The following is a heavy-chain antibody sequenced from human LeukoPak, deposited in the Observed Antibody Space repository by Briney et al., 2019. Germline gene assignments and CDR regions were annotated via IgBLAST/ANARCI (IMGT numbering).Heavy chain of an antibody. CDR3: ARGYYYDSSGYYGRAYYFDY. CDR2: INPNSGGT. D-gene: IGHD3-22*01. CDR1: GYTFTGYY. V-gene: IGHV1-2*02. J-gene: IGHJ4*02. Sequence: ASVKVSCKASGYTFTGYYMHWVRQAPGQGLEWMGWINPNSGGTNHAQKFQGRVTMTRDTSISTAYMELSRLRSDDTAVYYCARGYYYDSSGYYGRAYYFDYWGQGTLVTVSS.